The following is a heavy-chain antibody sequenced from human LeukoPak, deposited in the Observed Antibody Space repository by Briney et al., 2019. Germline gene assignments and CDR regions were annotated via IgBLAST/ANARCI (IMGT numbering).Heavy chain of an antibody. CDR2: IYYSGST. V-gene: IGHV4-30-4*08. J-gene: IGHJ3*02. D-gene: IGHD3-22*01. CDR3: ARDKGYYDSSGYNPTGDAFDI. Sequence: SQTLSLTCTVSGGSISSGDYYWSWICQPPGKGLEWIGYIYYSGSTYYNPSLKSRVTISADTSKNQFSLKLSSVTAADTAVYYCARDKGYYDSSGYNPTGDAFDIWGQGTMVTVSS. CDR1: GGSISSGDYY.